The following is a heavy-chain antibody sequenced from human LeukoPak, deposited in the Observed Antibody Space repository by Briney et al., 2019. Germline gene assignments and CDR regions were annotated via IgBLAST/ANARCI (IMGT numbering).Heavy chain of an antibody. CDR1: GLTFNTYS. Sequence: GGSLRLSCAASGLTFNTYSMIWVRQAPGKGLEWLSYISGDSRTIYYPDSVKGRFTISRDNAKNSLYLQLISLRAEDTAVYYCARDRHSSVDYWGQGALVTVSS. CDR2: ISGDSRTI. CDR3: ARDRHSSVDY. J-gene: IGHJ4*02. V-gene: IGHV3-48*01. D-gene: IGHD3-22*01.